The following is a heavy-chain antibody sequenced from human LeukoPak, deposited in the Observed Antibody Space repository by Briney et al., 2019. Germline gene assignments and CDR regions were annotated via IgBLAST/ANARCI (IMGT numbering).Heavy chain of an antibody. CDR3: AKGLDILSGYYVYYFDH. V-gene: IGHV3-23*01. Sequence: GGSLRLSCAASGFTFTNYAMTWVRQAPGKGLEWVSGISGNGMTYYADSVEGRVTISRDNSKNTLYLQMNSLTAEDTAVYYCAKGLDILSGYYVYYFDHWGQGTLVTVSS. CDR1: GFTFTNYA. D-gene: IGHD3-9*01. CDR2: ISGNGMT. J-gene: IGHJ4*02.